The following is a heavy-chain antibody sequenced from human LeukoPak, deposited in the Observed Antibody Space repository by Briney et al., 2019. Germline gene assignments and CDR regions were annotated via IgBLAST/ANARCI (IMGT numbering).Heavy chain of an antibody. J-gene: IGHJ4*02. V-gene: IGHV3-21*01. Sequence: GGSLRLSCAASGFTFNTYTMNWVRQAPGKGLEWVSFITSSSSYIYYADSMKGRFTISRDNAKNSLYLQMNSLRAEDTAVYYCARGEVHYYGSGSDYWGQGTLVTVSS. D-gene: IGHD3-10*01. CDR2: ITSSSSYI. CDR1: GFTFNTYT. CDR3: ARGEVHYYGSGSDY.